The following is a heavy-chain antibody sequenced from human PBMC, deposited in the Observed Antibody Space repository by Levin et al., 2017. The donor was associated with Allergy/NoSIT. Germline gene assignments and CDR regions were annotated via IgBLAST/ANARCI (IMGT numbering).Heavy chain of an antibody. Sequence: SETLSLTCSVSGGSISSSSYYWGWIRQPPGKGLEWIGSIFYGGSTYYNPSLKSRVTISVDTSKNQFSLKLDSVTAADTAVYYCARHVDYYDGSGYSPYFDSWGQGTLVTVSS. CDR3: ARHVDYYDGSGYSPYFDS. D-gene: IGHD3-22*01. CDR2: IFYGGST. J-gene: IGHJ4*02. CDR1: GGSISSSSYY. V-gene: IGHV4-39*01.